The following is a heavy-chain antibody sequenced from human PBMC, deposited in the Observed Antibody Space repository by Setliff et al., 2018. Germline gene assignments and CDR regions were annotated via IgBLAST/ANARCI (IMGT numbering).Heavy chain of an antibody. CDR1: GYPFTGYY. CDR2: INPNTGAA. D-gene: IGHD1-1*01. CDR3: TRDSTGSNFYNFQFYMDV. V-gene: IGHV1-2*02. Sequence: ASVKVSCKAFGYPFTGYYYNHWVWQAPGQGPEWMGWINPNTGAAKYAQQFQGRVTMARDMSLRTVYLDLSGLTSGDTAVYYCTRDSTGSNFYNFQFYMDVWGKGTTVTVSS. J-gene: IGHJ6*03.